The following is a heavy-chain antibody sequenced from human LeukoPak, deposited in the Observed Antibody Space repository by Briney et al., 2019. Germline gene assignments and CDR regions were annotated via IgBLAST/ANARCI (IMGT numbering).Heavy chain of an antibody. J-gene: IGHJ4*02. V-gene: IGHV4-59*01. D-gene: IGHD2-15*01. CDR1: GGSISSYY. CDR2: SSYSGIT. CDR3: ARGGQVAGLDY. Sequence: PSENLSLTSTVSGGSISSYYWSWIRPPPGLGREWIGYSSYSGITNYNPSLKSRVTISVDTSKNQSSPKLSSVTAADTAVYYCARGGQVAGLDYWGQGTLVTVSS.